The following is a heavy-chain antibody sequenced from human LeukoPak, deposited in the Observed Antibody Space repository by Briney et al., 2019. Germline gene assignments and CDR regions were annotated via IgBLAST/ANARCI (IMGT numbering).Heavy chain of an antibody. J-gene: IGHJ3*02. CDR2: IF. V-gene: IGHV3-NL1*01. D-gene: IGHD3-10*01. CDR3: ARDSSWLIGSRGAFDI. Sequence: PGGSLRLSCAASGFAVSSNHMNWVRQAPGKGLEWVSVIFYADSVKGRFTISRDNSKNSLYLQMNSLRAEDTAVYYCARDSSWLIGSRGAFDIWGQGTMVTVSS. CDR1: GFAVSSNH.